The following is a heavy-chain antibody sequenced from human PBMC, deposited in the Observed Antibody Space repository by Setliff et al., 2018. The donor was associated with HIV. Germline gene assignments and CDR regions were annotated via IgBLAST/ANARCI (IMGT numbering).Heavy chain of an antibody. CDR3: ARAVYYFDF. CDR1: GGSISSGSYY. D-gene: IGHD1-20*01. V-gene: IGHV4-61*10. CDR2: IYYSGST. J-gene: IGHJ4*02. Sequence: SETLSLTCTVSGGSISSGSYYRSWIRQPAGKGLEWIGHIYYSGSTNYNPSLKSRVTISLDMSTSQFSLRLSSVTAADTAVYYCARAVYYFDFWGQGTLVTVSS.